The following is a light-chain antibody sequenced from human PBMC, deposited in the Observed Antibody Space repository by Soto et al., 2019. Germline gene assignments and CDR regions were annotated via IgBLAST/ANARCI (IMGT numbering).Light chain of an antibody. Sequence: QSVLTQPPSASGTPGQRVTISCSGSSSNIGSNYVYWYQQLPGTAPKLLIYRNNQRPSGVPDRFSGSKSGTSASLAISGLRSEDEADYYCAAWDDSLEVVFGGGTKVTGL. J-gene: IGLJ2*01. CDR2: RNN. CDR1: SSNIGSNY. CDR3: AAWDDSLEVV. V-gene: IGLV1-47*01.